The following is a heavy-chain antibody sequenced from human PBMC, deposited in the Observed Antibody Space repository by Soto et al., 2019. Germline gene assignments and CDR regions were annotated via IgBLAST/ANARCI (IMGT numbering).Heavy chain of an antibody. D-gene: IGHD3-10*01. Sequence: ASVKVSCKASGYTFTNYAISWVQQAPGQGLEWVGWISAYNGNTNYAQKLQARVTMTTDTSTSTAYMELRTLKSDDTAVYYCARDPATYGSGSPLDYWGQGTLVTVSS. CDR2: ISAYNGNT. CDR1: GYTFTNYA. V-gene: IGHV1-18*01. J-gene: IGHJ4*02. CDR3: ARDPATYGSGSPLDY.